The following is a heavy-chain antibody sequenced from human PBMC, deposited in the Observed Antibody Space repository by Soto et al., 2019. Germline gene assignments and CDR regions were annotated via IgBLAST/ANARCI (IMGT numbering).Heavy chain of an antibody. Sequence: QVQLVQSGAEVKKPGASVKVSCKASGYICTSHGISWVRQAPGQGLEWMGRISTYNGNTKYAQKLQGGVTMTTDTSASIAYMELRSLRADDTAVYYCARVNGQWLVCDWGQGTLGSVSS. CDR2: ISTYNGNT. D-gene: IGHD6-19*01. V-gene: IGHV1-18*01. CDR1: GYICTSHG. J-gene: IGHJ1*01. CDR3: ARVNGQWLVCD.